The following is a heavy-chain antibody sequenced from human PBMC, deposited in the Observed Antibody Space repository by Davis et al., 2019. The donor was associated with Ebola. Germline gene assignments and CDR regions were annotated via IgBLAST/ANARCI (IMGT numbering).Heavy chain of an antibody. CDR3: ARALGGMITFGGTFFDY. CDR1: GYTFTSYG. V-gene: IGHV1-18*01. D-gene: IGHD3-16*01. CDR2: ISAYNGDT. Sequence: AASVKVSCKASGYTFTSYGISWVRQAPGHGLEWMGWISAYNGDTNYAQNLQGRVTMITDTSTSTAYMELTSLRSDDTAVYYCARALGGMITFGGTFFDYWGQGTLVTVSS. J-gene: IGHJ4*02.